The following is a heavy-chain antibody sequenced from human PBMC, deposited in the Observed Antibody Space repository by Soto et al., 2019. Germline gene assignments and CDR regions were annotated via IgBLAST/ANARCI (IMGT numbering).Heavy chain of an antibody. CDR2: INHSGST. CDR1: GFTFSSYS. Sequence: GSLRLSCAASGFTFSSYSMNWVLQAPWKGLEWIGEINHSGSTNYNPSLKSRVTTSVDTSKNQFSLKLSSVTAADTAVYYWARAGGVAGTLYDYWGQGTLVSVSS. J-gene: IGHJ4*02. CDR3: ARAGGVAGTLYDY. V-gene: IGHV4-34*01. D-gene: IGHD6-19*01.